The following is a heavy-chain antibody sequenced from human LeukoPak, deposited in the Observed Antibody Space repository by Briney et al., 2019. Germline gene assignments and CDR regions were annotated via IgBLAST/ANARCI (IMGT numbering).Heavy chain of an antibody. CDR3: ASSYDSSGYYSGMDV. D-gene: IGHD3-22*01. V-gene: IGHV3-33*01. CDR2: IWYDGSNK. CDR1: GFTFSSYG. Sequence: GGSLRLSCAASGFTFSSYGMHWVRQAPGKGLEWVAVIWYDGSNKYYADSVKGRFTISRDNSKNTLYLQMNSLRAEDTAVYYCASSYDSSGYYSGMDVWGQGTTVTVSS. J-gene: IGHJ6*02.